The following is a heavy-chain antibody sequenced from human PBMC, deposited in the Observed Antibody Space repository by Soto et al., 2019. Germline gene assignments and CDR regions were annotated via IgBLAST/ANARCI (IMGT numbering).Heavy chain of an antibody. J-gene: IGHJ4*02. CDR2: VHPITSST. V-gene: IGHV1-69*06. CDR1: GGVHSIFA. CDR3: ATRIIRSGRKRFED. Sequence: QVQLVQSGAEVRKPGSSVRVSCTTSGGVHSIFAMHWVRQAPGQGLEWMGGVHPITSSTDYAQKFQGLVTLTADRSTSTFHMEMSSLRREDTAIYCCATRIIRSGRKRFEDGGQGILITVSS. D-gene: IGHD6-19*01.